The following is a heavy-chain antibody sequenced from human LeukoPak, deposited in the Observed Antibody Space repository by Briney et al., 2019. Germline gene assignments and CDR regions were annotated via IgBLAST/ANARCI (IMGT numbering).Heavy chain of an antibody. CDR2: IYHSGST. D-gene: IGHD6-19*01. CDR1: GYSISSGYY. J-gene: IGHJ4*02. CDR3: ARHVGRSGWYKRTPPPSDY. Sequence: PSETLSLTCTVSGYSISSGYYWGWIRQPPGKGLEWIGSIYHSGSTNYNPSLKSRVTISVDTSKNQFSLKLSSVTAADTAVYYCARHVGRSGWYKRTPPPSDYWGQGTLVTVSS. V-gene: IGHV4-38-2*02.